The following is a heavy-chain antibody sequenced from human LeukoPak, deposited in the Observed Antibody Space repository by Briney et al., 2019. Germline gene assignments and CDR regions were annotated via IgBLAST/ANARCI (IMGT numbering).Heavy chain of an antibody. CDR1: GGSFSGYY. V-gene: IGHV4-34*01. CDR2: INHSGST. CDR3: ARGPTNY. J-gene: IGHJ4*02. Sequence: SETLSLTCAVYGGSFSGYYWSWIRQPPGKGLEWIGEINHSGSTNYNPSLKSRVTISVDTSKNQFSLKLSSVTAADTAVYYCARGPTNYWGQGTLVSVSS. D-gene: IGHD5-12*01.